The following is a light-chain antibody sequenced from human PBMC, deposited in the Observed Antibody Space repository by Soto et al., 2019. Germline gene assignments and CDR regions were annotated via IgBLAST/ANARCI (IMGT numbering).Light chain of an antibody. Sequence: DIQMTQSPSSVSASVLDIVTITCRASQGVSSWLAWYQQKPGKAPKLLIYSTSTLQSGVPSRFSGSGSGTDFTLTISSLQPEDFATYYCLQDYNYPLTFGGGTKVDIK. CDR1: QGVSSW. CDR2: STS. V-gene: IGKV1-12*01. CDR3: LQDYNYPLT. J-gene: IGKJ4*01.